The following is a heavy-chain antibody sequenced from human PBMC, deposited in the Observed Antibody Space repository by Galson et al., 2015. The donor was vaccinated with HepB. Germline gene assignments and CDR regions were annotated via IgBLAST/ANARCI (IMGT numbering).Heavy chain of an antibody. D-gene: IGHD5-18*01. CDR3: AVQGRGYSLLGNFDY. J-gene: IGHJ4*02. CDR1: GFTFSSYA. Sequence: SLRLSCAASGFTFSSYAMHWVRQAPGKGLEWVAVISYDGSNKYYADSVKGRFTISRDNSKNTLYLQMNSLRAEDTAVYYCAVQGRGYSLLGNFDYWGQGTLVTVSS. CDR2: ISYDGSNK. V-gene: IGHV3-30*04.